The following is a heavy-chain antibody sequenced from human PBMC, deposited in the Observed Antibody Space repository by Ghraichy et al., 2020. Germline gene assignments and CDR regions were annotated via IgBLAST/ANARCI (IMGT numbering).Heavy chain of an antibody. CDR3: ARDASHDSSGYSDAFDI. Sequence: LSLTCAASGFTVSSNYMSWVRQAPGKGLEWVSVIYSGGSTYYADSVKGRFTISRDNSKNTLYLQMNSLRAEDTAVYYCARDASHDSSGYSDAFDIWGQGTMVTVSS. D-gene: IGHD3-22*01. J-gene: IGHJ3*02. CDR2: IYSGGST. V-gene: IGHV3-66*02. CDR1: GFTVSSNY.